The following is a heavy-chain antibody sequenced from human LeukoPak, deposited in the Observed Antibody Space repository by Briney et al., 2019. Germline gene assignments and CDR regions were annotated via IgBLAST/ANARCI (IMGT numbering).Heavy chain of an antibody. CDR1: GFPFSDFS. D-gene: IGHD2-15*01. V-gene: IGHV3-23*01. CDR2: SNSGGTST. CDR3: AKQSSARSLGE. J-gene: IGHJ4*02. Sequence: GGSLRLSCATSGFPFSDFSMSWVRRAPGRGPEWISSSNSGGTSTYYAESVKGRFTISRDNSKNTLYLQMSSLRVEDTAVYYCAKQSSARSLGEGGPGTLVSVSS.